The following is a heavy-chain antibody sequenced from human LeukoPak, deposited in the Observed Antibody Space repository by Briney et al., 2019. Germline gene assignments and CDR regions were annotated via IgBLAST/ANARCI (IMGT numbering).Heavy chain of an antibody. Sequence: GGSLRLSCAASGFTFSSYAMSWVRQAPGKGLEWVSAISGSGGSTYYADFAKGRFTISRDNSKNTLYLQMNSLRAEDTAVYYCASQQKYYYDSSGSFGAFDIWGQGTMVTVSS. V-gene: IGHV3-23*01. CDR2: ISGSGGST. J-gene: IGHJ3*02. D-gene: IGHD3-22*01. CDR3: ASQQKYYYDSSGSFGAFDI. CDR1: GFTFSSYA.